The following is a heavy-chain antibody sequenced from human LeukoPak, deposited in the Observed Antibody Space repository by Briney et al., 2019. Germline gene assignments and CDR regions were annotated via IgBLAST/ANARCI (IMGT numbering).Heavy chain of an antibody. CDR3: ARPPKSSSDAFDI. CDR2: IYPGDSDT. D-gene: IGHD6-6*01. V-gene: IGHV5-51*01. Sequence: GASLKISCKGSGYSFTSYWIGWVRQMPGKGLEWTGIIYPGDSDTRYSPSFQGQVTISADKSISTAYLQWSSLKASDTAMYYCARPPKSSSDAFDIWGQGTMVTVSS. CDR1: GYSFTSYW. J-gene: IGHJ3*02.